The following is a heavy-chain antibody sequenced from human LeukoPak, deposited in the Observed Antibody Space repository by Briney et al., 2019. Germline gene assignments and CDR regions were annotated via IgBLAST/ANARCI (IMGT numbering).Heavy chain of an antibody. CDR3: ARDRRDLYYGSGSVDY. Sequence: PGGSLRLSCAASGFTFRNFGMHWVRQAPGKGLEWVAVISYDGSNKYYADSVKGRFTISRDNSKNTLYLQMNSLRAEDTAVYYCARDRRDLYYGSGSVDYWGQGTLVTVSS. D-gene: IGHD3-10*01. J-gene: IGHJ4*02. V-gene: IGHV3-30*19. CDR2: ISYDGSNK. CDR1: GFTFRNFG.